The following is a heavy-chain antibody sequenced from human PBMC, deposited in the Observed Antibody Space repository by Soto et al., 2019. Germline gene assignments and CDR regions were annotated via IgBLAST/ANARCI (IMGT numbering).Heavy chain of an antibody. D-gene: IGHD6-19*01. J-gene: IGHJ6*02. Sequence: ASVKVSCKASGYTFTSYGISWVRQAPGQGLEWMGWISAYNGNTNYAQKLQGGVTMTTDTSTSTAYMELRSLRSDDTAVYYCARDRYSSGWPNYYYYGMDVWGQGTTVTVSS. V-gene: IGHV1-18*04. CDR2: ISAYNGNT. CDR3: ARDRYSSGWPNYYYYGMDV. CDR1: GYTFTSYG.